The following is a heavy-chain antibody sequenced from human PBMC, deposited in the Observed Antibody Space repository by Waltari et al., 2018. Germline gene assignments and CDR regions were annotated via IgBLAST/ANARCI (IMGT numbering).Heavy chain of an antibody. V-gene: IGHV3-30*04. Sequence: QVQLVESGGGVVQPGRSLRLSCEASEFTFSSYAMHWVRQAPGKGAEWVTVISYNGRNIYYVDSVKGRFTISRENSKKTLYMQMNSLRAEDTAVYYCARDYCDRTNCHGMDVWGQGTTVTVSS. J-gene: IGHJ6*02. CDR1: EFTFSSYA. D-gene: IGHD3-22*01. CDR2: ISYNGRNI. CDR3: ARDYCDRTNCHGMDV.